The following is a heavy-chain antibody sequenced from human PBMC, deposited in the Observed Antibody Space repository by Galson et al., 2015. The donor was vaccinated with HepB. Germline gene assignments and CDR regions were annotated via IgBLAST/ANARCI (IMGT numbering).Heavy chain of an antibody. CDR2: INPNSGGT. D-gene: IGHD3-16*02. Sequence: SVKVSCKASGYTFTGYYMHWVRQAPGQGLEWMGWINPNSGGTNYAQKFQGRVTMTRDTSISTAYMELSRLRSDDTAVYYCAREGITFGGVIVGFDYWGQGTLVTVSS. CDR3: AREGITFGGVIVGFDY. CDR1: GYTFTGYY. V-gene: IGHV1-2*02. J-gene: IGHJ4*02.